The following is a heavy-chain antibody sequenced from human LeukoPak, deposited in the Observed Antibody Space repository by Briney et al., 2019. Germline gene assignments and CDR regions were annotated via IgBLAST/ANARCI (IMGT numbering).Heavy chain of an antibody. V-gene: IGHV1-46*01. CDR3: ARDQWYDSSGGAFDI. CDR1: GYTFTSYY. D-gene: IGHD3-22*01. CDR2: INPSGGST. J-gene: IGHJ3*02. Sequence: ASVKVSCTASGYTFTSYYMHWVRQAPGQGLEWMGIINPSGGSTSYAQKFQGRVTITTDESTSTAYMELSSLRSEDTAVYYCARDQWYDSSGGAFDIWGQGTMVTVSS.